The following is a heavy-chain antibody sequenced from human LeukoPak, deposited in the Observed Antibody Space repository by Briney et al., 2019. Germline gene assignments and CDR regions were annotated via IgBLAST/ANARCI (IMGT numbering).Heavy chain of an antibody. D-gene: IGHD4-11*01. V-gene: IGHV3-30*04. CDR3: AREEYNNCYFDY. Sequence: GRSLRLSCAASGFTFSSYAMHWVRQAPGKGLEWVAVISYDGSNKYYADSVKGRFTISRDNSKNTLYLQMNSLRAEDTAVYYCAREEYNNCYFDYWGQGTLVTVSS. CDR2: ISYDGSNK. J-gene: IGHJ4*02. CDR1: GFTFSSYA.